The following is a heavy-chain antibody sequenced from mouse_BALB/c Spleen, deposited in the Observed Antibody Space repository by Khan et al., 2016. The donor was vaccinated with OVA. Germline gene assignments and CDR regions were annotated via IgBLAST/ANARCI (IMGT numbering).Heavy chain of an antibody. CDR2: IWSDGSP. V-gene: IGHV2-6-1*01. Sequence: VQLQQSGPGLVAPSQSLSITCTISGFSLTNYGVHWVRQPPGKGLEWLVVIWSDGSPTYNSALKSRLTISKDNSESQVFLKMNSLQTDDTAMYFCARQPYYHYNIMDYWGQGTSVTVSS. D-gene: IGHD2-10*01. J-gene: IGHJ4*01. CDR3: ARQPYYHYNIMDY. CDR1: GFSLTNYG.